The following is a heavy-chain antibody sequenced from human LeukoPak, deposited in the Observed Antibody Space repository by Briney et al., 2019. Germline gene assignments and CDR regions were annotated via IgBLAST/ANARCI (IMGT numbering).Heavy chain of an antibody. CDR2: INHSGST. Sequence: PSETLSLTCAVYIGSFSGYYWSWISQPPGKGLEWIGEINHSGSTNYNPSLKSRVTISVDTSKNQFSLKLTSVTAADTGVYYCARRPRNSGSYDGPSGLDYWGQGTLVTVSS. V-gene: IGHV4-34*01. D-gene: IGHD1-26*01. CDR3: ARRPRNSGSYDGPSGLDY. J-gene: IGHJ4*02. CDR1: IGSFSGYY.